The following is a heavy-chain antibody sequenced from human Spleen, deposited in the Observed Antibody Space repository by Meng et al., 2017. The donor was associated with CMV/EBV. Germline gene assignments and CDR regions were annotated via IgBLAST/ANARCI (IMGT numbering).Heavy chain of an antibody. CDR3: ARGQNSGSGTLSGD. V-gene: IGHV4-39*07. CDR2: IYYSGST. Sequence: SETLSLTCTVSGGPIRSSDDYWGWIRQPPGKGLEWIGSIYYSGSTYHNPSLKSRVTISVDTSKNQFSLKLSSVTAADTAVYYCARGQNSGSGTLSGDWGRGTLVTVSS. D-gene: IGHD3-10*01. J-gene: IGHJ4*02. CDR1: GGPIRSSDDY.